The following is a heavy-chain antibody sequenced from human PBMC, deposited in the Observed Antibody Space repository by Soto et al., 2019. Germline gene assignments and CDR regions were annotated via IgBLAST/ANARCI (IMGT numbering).Heavy chain of an antibody. J-gene: IGHJ4*02. V-gene: IGHV1-46*01. D-gene: IGHD2-21*02. Sequence: QVQLMQSGAEVKKPGASVKVSCKASGDTFTDYYIHWVRQAPGQGLEWMGTVNPSGGHTTYAQHFLGRVTMPRDTSTSTLYMELTSLTSDATAVYYCAGGGHVVVVTAALDYWGQGTLVTVSS. CDR2: VNPSGGHT. CDR3: AGGGHVVVVTAALDY. CDR1: GDTFTDYY.